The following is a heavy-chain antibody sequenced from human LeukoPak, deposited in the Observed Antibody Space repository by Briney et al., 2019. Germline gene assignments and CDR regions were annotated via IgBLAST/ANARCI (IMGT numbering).Heavy chain of an antibody. CDR1: GGSFSGYY. D-gene: IGHD3-3*01. J-gene: IGHJ4*02. CDR3: ARTITIFGVVNDY. CDR2: INHSGST. V-gene: IGHV4-34*01. Sequence: PSETLSLTCAVYGGSFSGYYWSWIRQPPGKGLEWIGEINHSGSTNYNPSLKSRVTISVDTSKNQFSLKLSSVTAADTAVYYCARTITIFGVVNDYWGQGTLVTVSS.